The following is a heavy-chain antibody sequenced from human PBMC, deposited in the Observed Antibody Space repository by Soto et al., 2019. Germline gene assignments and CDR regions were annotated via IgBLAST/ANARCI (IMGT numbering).Heavy chain of an antibody. CDR3: AKYWRGGGYFDY. CDR1: GFMFSTYA. Sequence: EVQLLESGGGLVQPGGSLRLSCAASGFMFSTYAMSWVRQAPGKGLEWVSAISGSGGSTYYADSVKGRFTISRDNSKNTLYLQMNSLRAEDTAVYYCAKYWRGGGYFDYWGQGTLVTVSS. J-gene: IGHJ4*02. D-gene: IGHD2-8*02. V-gene: IGHV3-23*01. CDR2: ISGSGGST.